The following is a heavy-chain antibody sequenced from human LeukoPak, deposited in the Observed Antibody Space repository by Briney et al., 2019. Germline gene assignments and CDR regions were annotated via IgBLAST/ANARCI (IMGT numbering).Heavy chain of an antibody. V-gene: IGHV3-23*01. CDR3: ARAEVDSSLFDY. J-gene: IGHJ4*02. Sequence: PGGSLRLSCAASGFTFSSYAMSWVRQAPGKGLEGVSAISGSGGSTYYADSVKGRFTISRDNSKNTLYLQMNSLRAEDTAVYYCARAEVDSSLFDYWGQGTLVTVSS. D-gene: IGHD6-13*01. CDR2: ISGSGGST. CDR1: GFTFSSYA.